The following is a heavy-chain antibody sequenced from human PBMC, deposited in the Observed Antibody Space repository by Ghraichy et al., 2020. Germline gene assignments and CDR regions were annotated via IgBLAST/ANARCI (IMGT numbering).Heavy chain of an antibody. CDR1: GGSISSYY. D-gene: IGHD3-10*01. CDR3: ARAGYVGSGSYYDY. CDR2: IYYSGST. J-gene: IGHJ4*02. Sequence: SETLSLTCTVSGGSISSYYWSWIRQPPGKGLEWIGYIYYSGSTNYNPSLKSRVTISVDTSKNQFSLKLSSVTAADTAVYYCARAGYVGSGSYYDYWGQGTLVTVSS. V-gene: IGHV4-59*01.